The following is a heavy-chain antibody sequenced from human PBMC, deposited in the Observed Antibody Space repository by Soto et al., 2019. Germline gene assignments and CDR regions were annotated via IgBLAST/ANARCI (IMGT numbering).Heavy chain of an antibody. CDR3: ARSSSFDIYPLRSTEF. V-gene: IGHV1-18*01. CDR2: ISANNGNT. D-gene: IGHD3-9*01. J-gene: IGHJ4*02. CDR1: GYTFTTLG. Sequence: ASVKVSCKASGYTFTTLGISWVRQAPGEGLEWVGWISANNGNTKYSQKFQGRVSLTTETSASTAYMELRSLRSDDTAVYYCARSSSFDIYPLRSTEFWGPATLVTLSS.